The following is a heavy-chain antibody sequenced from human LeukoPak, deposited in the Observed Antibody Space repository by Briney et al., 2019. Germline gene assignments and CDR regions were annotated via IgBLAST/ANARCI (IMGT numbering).Heavy chain of an antibody. J-gene: IGHJ3*02. CDR3: ARAFVDGYRRAFDI. CDR1: GGSISSGSYY. Sequence: PSETLSLTCTVSGGSISSGSYYWSWIRQPAGKGLEWIGRIYTSGSTNYNPSLKSRVTILVDTSKNQFSLKLSSVTAADTAVYYCARAFVDGYRRAFDIWGQGTMVTVSS. CDR2: IYTSGST. V-gene: IGHV4-61*02. D-gene: IGHD3-16*02.